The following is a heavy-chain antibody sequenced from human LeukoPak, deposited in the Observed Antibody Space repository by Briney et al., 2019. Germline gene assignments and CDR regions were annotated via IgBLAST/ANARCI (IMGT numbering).Heavy chain of an antibody. CDR1: GFTFIVYG. Sequence: GGSLRLPCAVSGFTFIVYGMSWVRQAPGKGLEWVSGINWNGGSIGYADSVKGRFTISRDNVKNSLYLQMNSLRAEDTALYYCARGRSTFDYWGQGTLVTVSS. D-gene: IGHD2-2*01. J-gene: IGHJ4*02. V-gene: IGHV3-20*04. CDR3: ARGRSTFDY. CDR2: INWNGGSI.